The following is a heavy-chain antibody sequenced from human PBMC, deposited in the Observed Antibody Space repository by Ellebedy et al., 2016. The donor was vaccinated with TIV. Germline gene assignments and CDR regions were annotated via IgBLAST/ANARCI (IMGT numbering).Heavy chain of an antibody. CDR2: IREDGGDK. CDR1: GFSFSDYW. D-gene: IGHD5-24*01. CDR3: ARVGRSPHNWSFDY. V-gene: IGHV3-7*01. Sequence: PGGSLRLSCATSGFSFSDYWLAWVRQAPGKGLEWVANIREDGGDKYYLDSVKGRFTIPRDDAETTTFLQMNSLRAEDTALYFCARVGRSPHNWSFDYWGQGTLVTVSS. J-gene: IGHJ4*02.